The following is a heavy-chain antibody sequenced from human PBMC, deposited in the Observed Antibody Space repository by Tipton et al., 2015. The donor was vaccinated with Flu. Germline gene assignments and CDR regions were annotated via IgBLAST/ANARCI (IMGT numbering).Heavy chain of an antibody. D-gene: IGHD4-11*01. Sequence: GLVKPSETLSLICAVSDYSISSGYYWGWVRQPPGKGLEWIGNICPGSPYYNPSLRSRVTMSVARSNVQFSLRLTSVTAADTAVYFCARRTFSNYVSEPKNWFDVWGQGTLVTVSS. CDR1: DYSISSGYY. CDR3: ARRTFSNYVSEPKNWFDV. V-gene: IGHV4-38-2*01. CDR2: ICPGSP. J-gene: IGHJ5*02.